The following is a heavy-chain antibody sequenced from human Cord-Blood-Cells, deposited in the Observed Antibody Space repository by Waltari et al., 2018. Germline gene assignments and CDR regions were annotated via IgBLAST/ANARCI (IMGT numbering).Heavy chain of an antibody. CDR3: AKAGTTNGKIDY. V-gene: IGHV1-69*01. CDR2: IIPIFGTA. D-gene: IGHD1-1*01. J-gene: IGHJ4*02. CDR1: GGTFSSHA. Sequence: QVQLVQSGAAVKKPGSSVKVSCKASGGTFSSHATTWVRQAPGQGLEWMGGIIPIFGTANYAQKFQGRVTITADESTSTAYMELSSLRSEDTAVYYCAKAGTTNGKIDYWGQGTLVTVSS.